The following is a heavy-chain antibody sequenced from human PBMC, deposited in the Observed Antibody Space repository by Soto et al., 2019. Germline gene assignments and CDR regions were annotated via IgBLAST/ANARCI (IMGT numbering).Heavy chain of an antibody. CDR1: WFTFSGSA. D-gene: IGHD3-10*01. CDR2: IKSKTNNYAT. CDR3: TRLYNNFKFDP. J-gene: IGHJ5*02. V-gene: IGHV3-73*01. Sequence: PVGSVRLSCALSWFTFSGSAMHWVRQASGKGLEWVGRIKSKTNNYATAYAASVKGRFTISRDDSKNTAYLQMNSLRTEDTAVYYCTRLYNNFKFDPWGQGTLVTVSS.